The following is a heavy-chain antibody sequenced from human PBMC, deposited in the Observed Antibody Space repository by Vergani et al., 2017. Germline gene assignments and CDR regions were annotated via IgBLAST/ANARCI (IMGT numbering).Heavy chain of an antibody. J-gene: IGHJ6*02. Sequence: QVQLVQSGAEVKKPGASVKVSCKASGYTFTSYDINWVRQATGQGLEWMGWMNPNSGNTGYAQKFQGRVTMTRNTSISTAYMELSSLRSEDTAVYYCARVLSGGSWYGSGWYDYYYYGMDVWGQGTTVTVSS. CDR1: GYTFTSYD. V-gene: IGHV1-8*01. CDR3: ARVLSGGSWYGSGWYDYYYYGMDV. D-gene: IGHD6-19*01. CDR2: MNPNSGNT.